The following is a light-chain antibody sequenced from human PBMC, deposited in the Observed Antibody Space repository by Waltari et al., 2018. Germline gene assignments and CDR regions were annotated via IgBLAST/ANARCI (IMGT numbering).Light chain of an antibody. CDR1: ALPKQY. V-gene: IGLV3-25*03. J-gene: IGLJ2*01. CDR3: QSADSSGTYLV. Sequence: SYELTQPPSVSVSPGQTDRLTCSGAALPKQYAYWYQQKPGQAPVVVVYKDSKRPSGIPGRFSGASTGTTVTLTIRGVQAEDEADYYCQSADSSGTYLVYGGGTKLTVL. CDR2: KDS.